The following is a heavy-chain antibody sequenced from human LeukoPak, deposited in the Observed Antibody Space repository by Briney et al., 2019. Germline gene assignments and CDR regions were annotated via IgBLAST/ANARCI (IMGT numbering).Heavy chain of an antibody. J-gene: IGHJ6*02. CDR3: ARYGLQGCSTNCYRSFYYYGMDV. D-gene: IGHD2-2*02. V-gene: IGHV5-51*01. CDR1: GYSFRDYW. Sequence: GESLKISCKGSGYSFRDYWIGWVRQMPGKGPELMGLIFPDDSGTKYSPSFQGQVPISVDKSISTAYVQWSSLKASDTAIYYCARYGLQGCSTNCYRSFYYYGMDVWGQGTAVTVSS. CDR2: IFPDDSGT.